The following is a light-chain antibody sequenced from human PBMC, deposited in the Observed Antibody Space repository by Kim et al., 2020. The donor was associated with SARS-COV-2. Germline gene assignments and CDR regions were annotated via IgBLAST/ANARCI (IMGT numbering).Light chain of an antibody. Sequence: GQGVAISCSGSSSNIGSNTVNWYQLLPGTAPKLLIYANNQRPSGVPDRFSGSKSGTSASLAISGLQSEDEADYYCAAWDDSLNAVVFGGGTQLTVL. V-gene: IGLV1-44*01. J-gene: IGLJ2*01. CDR3: AAWDDSLNAVV. CDR1: SSNIGSNT. CDR2: ANN.